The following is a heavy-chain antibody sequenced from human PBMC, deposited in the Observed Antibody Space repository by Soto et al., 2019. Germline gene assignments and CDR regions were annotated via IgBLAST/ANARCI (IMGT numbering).Heavy chain of an antibody. CDR1: GFTFTSSA. CDR2: IVVGSGNT. D-gene: IGHD5-18*01. J-gene: IGHJ3*02. V-gene: IGHV1-58*02. CDR3: AAGYSYGPEAFDI. Sequence: AASVKVSCKASGFTFTSSAMQWVRQARGQRLEWIGWIVVGSGNTNYAQKFQERVTITRDMSTSTAYMELSSLRSEDTAVYYCAAGYSYGPEAFDIWGQGTMVTVSS.